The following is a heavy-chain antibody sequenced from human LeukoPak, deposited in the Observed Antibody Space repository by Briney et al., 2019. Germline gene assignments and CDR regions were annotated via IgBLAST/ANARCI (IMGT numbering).Heavy chain of an antibody. J-gene: IGHJ6*04. Sequence: GRSLRLSCTASGFTFGDYAMSWVRQAPGKGLEWVGFIRSKAYGGTTEYAASVKGRFTISRDDSKSIAYLQMNSLKTEDTAVYYCTRIADRGYYYYYGMDVWGKGTTVTVSS. V-gene: IGHV3-49*04. CDR3: TRIADRGYYYYYGMDV. D-gene: IGHD3-10*01. CDR1: GFTFGDYA. CDR2: IRSKAYGGTT.